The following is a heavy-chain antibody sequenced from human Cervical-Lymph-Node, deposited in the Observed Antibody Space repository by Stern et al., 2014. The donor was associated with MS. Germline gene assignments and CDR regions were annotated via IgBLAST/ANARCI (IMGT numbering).Heavy chain of an antibody. CDR3: VRTPSLSHGPVAGSFDS. CDR1: GYTFNDYG. Sequence: MQLVESGSELKKPGASVKVSCKASGYTFNDYGISWVRQAPGQGLEWMAWINTRTGNPTFAQGLTGRFVFSLDTSVRTAFLQISGLKAGDTATYYCVRTPSLSHGPVAGSFDSWGQGTLVTVSS. D-gene: IGHD6-19*01. CDR2: INTRTGNP. V-gene: IGHV7-4-1*02. J-gene: IGHJ4*02.